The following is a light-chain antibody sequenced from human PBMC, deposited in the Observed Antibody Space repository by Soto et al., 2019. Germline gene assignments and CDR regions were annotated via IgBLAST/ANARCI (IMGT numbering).Light chain of an antibody. CDR2: GPS. Sequence: ILLVLVTSALSSSPGERYTLSCKASQSLSSAYLAWYQQKPGXDPXXLIYGPSSRAAGTPDRFSGSGSGTEFTLTISRLHPEDFAVYYCQQYSDSPTFGRGTRLDI. V-gene: IGKV3-20*01. J-gene: IGKJ5*01. CDR3: QQYSDSPT. CDR1: QSLSSAY.